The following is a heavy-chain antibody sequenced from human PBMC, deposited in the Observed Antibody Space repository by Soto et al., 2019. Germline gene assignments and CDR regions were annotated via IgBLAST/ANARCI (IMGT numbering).Heavy chain of an antibody. J-gene: IGHJ3*02. D-gene: IGHD4-17*01. CDR1: GGTFSSYA. Sequence: VSCKASGGTFSSYAISWVRQAPGQGLEWMGGIIPIFGTANYAQKFQGRVTITADESTSTAYMELSSLRSEDTAVYYCARARDYGAPRAFDIWGQGTMVTVSS. CDR3: ARARDYGAPRAFDI. V-gene: IGHV1-69*01. CDR2: IIPIFGTA.